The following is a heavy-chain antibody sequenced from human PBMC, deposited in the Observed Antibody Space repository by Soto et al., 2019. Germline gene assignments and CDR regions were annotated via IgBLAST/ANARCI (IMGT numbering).Heavy chain of an antibody. CDR2: IIPNFGTA. J-gene: IGHJ6*02. D-gene: IGHD6-13*01. V-gene: IGHV1-69*01. CDR3: ARDYGQQLVYYYGMDV. CDR1: GGTFSSYA. Sequence: QVQLVQSGAEVKKPGASVKVSCKASGGTFSSYAISWVRQAPGQGLEWMGGIIPNFGTAHYAQKFQGRVTINADDSTSTAYMELSSLRSEDTAVYYCARDYGQQLVYYYGMDVWGQGTTVTVSS.